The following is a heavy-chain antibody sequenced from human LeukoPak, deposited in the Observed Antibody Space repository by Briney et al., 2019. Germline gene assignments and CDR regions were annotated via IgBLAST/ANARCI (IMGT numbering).Heavy chain of an antibody. CDR1: GFTFDDYA. V-gene: IGHV3-9*01. CDR2: ISWNSGSI. D-gene: IGHD1-26*01. CDR3: ARDPYSGNLGPTYYYYMDV. J-gene: IGHJ6*03. Sequence: GGSLRLSCAASGFTFDDYAMHWVRQAPGKGLEWVSGISWNSGSIGYADSVRGRFTISRDNAKNSLYLQMNSLRDDDTAVYYCARDPYSGNLGPTYYYYMDVWGKGTTVTVSS.